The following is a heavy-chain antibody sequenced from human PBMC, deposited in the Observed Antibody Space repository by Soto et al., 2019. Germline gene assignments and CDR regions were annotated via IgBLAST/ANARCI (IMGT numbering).Heavy chain of an antibody. V-gene: IGHV3-48*01. J-gene: IGHJ2*01. CDR1: GFTFRSYS. D-gene: IGHD3-9*01. CDR3: ARRYDILTGYSRYWYFDL. Sequence: PGGSLRLSCAASGFTFRSYSVNWVRQAPGKGLEWVSYISISSSTIYYADSVKGRFTISRDNAKNSLYLQMNSLRAEDTAVYYCARRYDILTGYSRYWYFDLWGRGTLVTVSS. CDR2: ISISSSTI.